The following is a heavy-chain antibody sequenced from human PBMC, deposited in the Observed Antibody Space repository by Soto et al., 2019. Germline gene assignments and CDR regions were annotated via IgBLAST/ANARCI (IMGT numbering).Heavy chain of an antibody. CDR1: GYTFTSYG. D-gene: IGHD3-10*01. J-gene: IGHJ4*02. V-gene: IGHV1-18*01. CDR2: ISAYNGNT. CDR3: ARDLKFYYGSGSPYFDY. Sequence: QVQLVQSGAEVKKPGASVKVSCKASGYTFTSYGISWVRQAPGQGLEGMGWISAYNGNTNYAQKLQGRVTMTTDTSTSTAYMELRSLRSDDTAVYYCARDLKFYYGSGSPYFDYWGQGTLVTVSS.